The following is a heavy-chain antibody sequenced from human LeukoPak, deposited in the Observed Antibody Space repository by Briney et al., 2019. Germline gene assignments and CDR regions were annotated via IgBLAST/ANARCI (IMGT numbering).Heavy chain of an antibody. CDR1: GFTFNTYR. D-gene: IGHD6-6*01. Sequence: GGSLRLSCAASGFTFNTYRMTWVRQAPGKGLVWVSHVDAHGGSRTYADSVKGRFTISRDNDKKTMYLQMSSLRAEDTAVYYCVRGPSFYYYYYDMDVWGQGTTVTVSS. CDR2: VDAHGGSR. CDR3: VRGPSFYYYYYDMDV. V-gene: IGHV3-74*01. J-gene: IGHJ6*02.